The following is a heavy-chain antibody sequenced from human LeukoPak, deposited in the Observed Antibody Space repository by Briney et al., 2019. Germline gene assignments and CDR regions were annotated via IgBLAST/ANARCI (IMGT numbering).Heavy chain of an antibody. CDR3: GAYDYIWGSYRYRLSDY. CDR2: ISGSGGST. Sequence: GGSLRLSCAASGFTFSSYAMSWVRQAPGKGLEWVSAISGSGGSTYYADSVKGRFTISRDNSKNTPYLQMNSLRAEDTAVYYCGAYDYIWGSYRYRLSDYWGQGTLVTVS. CDR1: GFTFSSYA. V-gene: IGHV3-23*01. D-gene: IGHD3-16*02. J-gene: IGHJ4*02.